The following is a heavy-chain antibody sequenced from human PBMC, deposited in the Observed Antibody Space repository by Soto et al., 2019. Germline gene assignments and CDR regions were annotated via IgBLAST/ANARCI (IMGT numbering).Heavy chain of an antibody. D-gene: IGHD2-2*01. J-gene: IGHJ2*01. CDR3: AKDASIGRMVPAADWYFDL. Sequence: EVQLLESGGGLVQPGGSLSLSCAASGFTFSSYAMSWVRQAPGEGLEWVSAISGRGGSTYYADSVKGRSTISRDNSKNTLYLQMNSLRAEDTAVYYCAKDASIGRMVPAADWYFDLWGRGTLVTVS. CDR1: GFTFSSYA. CDR2: ISGRGGST. V-gene: IGHV3-23*01.